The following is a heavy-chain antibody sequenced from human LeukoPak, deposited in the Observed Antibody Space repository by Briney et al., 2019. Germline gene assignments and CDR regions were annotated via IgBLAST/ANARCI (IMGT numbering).Heavy chain of an antibody. V-gene: IGHV4-59*02. Sequence: SETLSLTCTVFGGSVSSYHWNWIRQPPGKGLEWIGFFYHSGGTHYNPSLKSRVTISLDTSKNQLSLNLNSVTAADTAVYYCARGFSSGWNGRVSFDPWGQGTLVTVSS. CDR3: ARGFSSGWNGRVSFDP. J-gene: IGHJ5*02. CDR2: FYHSGGT. D-gene: IGHD1-1*01. CDR1: GGSVSSYH.